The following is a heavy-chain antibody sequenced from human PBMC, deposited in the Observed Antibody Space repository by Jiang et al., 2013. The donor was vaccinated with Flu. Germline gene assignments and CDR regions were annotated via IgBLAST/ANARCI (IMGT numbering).Heavy chain of an antibody. Sequence: IRQPPGKGLEWIGYIYYSGSTNYNPPSKSRVTISVDTSKNQFSLKLSSVTAADTAVYYCARDMRDFSGDCSFDYWGQGTLVTVSS. D-gene: IGHD2-21*01. J-gene: IGHJ4*02. CDR2: IYYSGST. V-gene: IGHV4-59*12. CDR3: ARDMRDFSGDCSFDY.